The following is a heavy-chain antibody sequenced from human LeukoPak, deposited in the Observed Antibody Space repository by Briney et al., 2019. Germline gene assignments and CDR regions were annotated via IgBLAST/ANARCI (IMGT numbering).Heavy chain of an antibody. V-gene: IGHV1-8*03. CDR3: AREQRYFDWLHRGGYFDY. J-gene: IGHJ4*02. Sequence: GASVKVSCKASGYTFTSYDINWVRQATGQGLEWMGWMNPNSGNTGYAQKFQGRVTITRNTSISTAYMELSSLRSEDTAVYYCAREQRYFDWLHRGGYFDYWGQGTLVTVSS. CDR2: MNPNSGNT. D-gene: IGHD3-9*01. CDR1: GYTFTSYD.